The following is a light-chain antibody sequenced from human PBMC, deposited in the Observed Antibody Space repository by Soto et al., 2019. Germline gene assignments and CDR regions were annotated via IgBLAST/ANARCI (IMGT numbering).Light chain of an antibody. CDR1: QPITAW. J-gene: IGKJ2*01. Sequence: DIQMTQSPSTLSASVGDRVTITCRASQPITAWLAWYQQKPGKAPNLLIYDASDLQSGVPSRFSGSGSGTEFTLTITGLQPDDFATYYCQQYNLYPYTFGQGTKVDIK. V-gene: IGKV1-5*01. CDR2: DAS. CDR3: QQYNLYPYT.